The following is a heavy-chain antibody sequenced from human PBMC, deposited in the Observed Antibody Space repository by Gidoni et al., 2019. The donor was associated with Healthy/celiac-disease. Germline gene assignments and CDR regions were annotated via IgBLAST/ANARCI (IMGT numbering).Heavy chain of an antibody. CDR3: ARDQRATVVTGYYYYYMDV. CDR2: IYYSGST. D-gene: IGHD4-17*01. CDR1: GGSIRSGDYY. Sequence: QVQLQESGPGLVKPSQTLSLTCTVSGGSIRSGDYYWSWIRQPPGKGLEWIGYIYYSGSTYYNPSLKSRVTISVDTSKNQFSLKLSSVTAADTAVYYCARDQRATVVTGYYYYYMDVWGKGTTVTVSS. J-gene: IGHJ6*03. V-gene: IGHV4-30-4*01.